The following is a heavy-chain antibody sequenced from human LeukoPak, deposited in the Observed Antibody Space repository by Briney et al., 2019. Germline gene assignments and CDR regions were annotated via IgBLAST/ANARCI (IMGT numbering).Heavy chain of an antibody. V-gene: IGHV3-23*01. D-gene: IGHD3-3*01. J-gene: IGHJ4*01. Sequence: GGSLRLSCAASGFTFNNFAMNWVRHAPGKGLEWVSAISGLGDSMYSADSEKGRFTISRDNSKNTLYLQMSSLRADDTAVYYCAKGGSVFWSVYADHWGQGTLVTVSS. CDR3: AKGGSVFWSVYADH. CDR2: ISGLGDSM. CDR1: GFTFNNFA.